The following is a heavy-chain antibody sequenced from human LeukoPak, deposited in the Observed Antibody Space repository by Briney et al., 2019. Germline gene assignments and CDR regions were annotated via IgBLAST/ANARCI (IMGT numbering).Heavy chain of an antibody. V-gene: IGHV3-23*01. CDR1: GFTFSSYA. D-gene: IGHD3-10*01. CDR2: IHGSGGST. CDR3: AKDRSLWFGDLQN. J-gene: IGHJ4*02. Sequence: GGSLRLSCAASGFTFSSYAMSWVRQAPGKGLEWVSGIHGSGGSTYYADSVKGRFTISRDNSKNTVYLEMNSLRAEDTALYYCAKDRSLWFGDLQNWGQGTLVTVSS.